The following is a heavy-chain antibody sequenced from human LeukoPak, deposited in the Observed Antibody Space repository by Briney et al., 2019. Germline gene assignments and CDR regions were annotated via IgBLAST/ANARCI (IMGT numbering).Heavy chain of an antibody. V-gene: IGHV5-51*01. D-gene: IGHD3-3*01. Sequence: KISCKGSGYSFTNYWIAWVRQMPGKGLEWMGIIYPGDSDTRYSPSLQGQVTISVDTSIGTAYLQWSSLKASDTAIYYCARQNDFRLDYWGQGTLVTVSS. CDR2: IYPGDSDT. J-gene: IGHJ4*02. CDR3: ARQNDFRLDY. CDR1: GYSFTNYW.